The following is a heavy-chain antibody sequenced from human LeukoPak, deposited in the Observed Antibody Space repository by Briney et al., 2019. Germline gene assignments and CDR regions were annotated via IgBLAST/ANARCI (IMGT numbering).Heavy chain of an antibody. J-gene: IGHJ3*02. V-gene: IGHV4-34*01. D-gene: IGHD3-22*01. CDR2: INHSGST. CDR1: GGSFSGYY. CDR3: ARDPLISSVYDSITKPFVFDI. Sequence: PSETLSLTCAVYGGSFSGYYWSWLRQPPGKGLEWIGEINHSGSTNYNPSLKSRVTISVDTSKNQFSLKLSYVTAADTAVYYYARDPLISSVYDSITKPFVFDIWGQGTMVTVSS.